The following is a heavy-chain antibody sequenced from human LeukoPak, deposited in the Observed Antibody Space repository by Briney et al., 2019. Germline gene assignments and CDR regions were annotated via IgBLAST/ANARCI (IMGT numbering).Heavy chain of an antibody. J-gene: IGHJ4*02. Sequence: SETLSLTCTVSGGSVTSGSNYWSWIRQPPGRGLEWIGYIYSSGSTEYNPGLKSRVTISMDPSKNQFSLKLRSVTAADTAVYYCARGARAGYNLEPFDYWGQGTLVTVSS. CDR3: ARGARAGYNLEPFDY. CDR2: IYSSGST. CDR1: GGSVTSGSNY. D-gene: IGHD5-24*01. V-gene: IGHV4-61*01.